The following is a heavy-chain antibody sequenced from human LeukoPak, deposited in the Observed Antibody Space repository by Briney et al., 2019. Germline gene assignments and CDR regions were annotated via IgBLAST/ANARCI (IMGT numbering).Heavy chain of an antibody. J-gene: IGHJ6*03. Sequence: GGSQRLSCAASGFTFDDYGMSWVRQAPGKGLEWVSGINWNGGSTGYADSVKGRFTISRDNAKNSLYLQMNSLRAEDTALYYCARDLGGAYYYYYMDVWGKGTTVTVSS. CDR1: GFTFDDYG. CDR2: INWNGGST. D-gene: IGHD1-26*01. V-gene: IGHV3-20*04. CDR3: ARDLGGAYYYYYMDV.